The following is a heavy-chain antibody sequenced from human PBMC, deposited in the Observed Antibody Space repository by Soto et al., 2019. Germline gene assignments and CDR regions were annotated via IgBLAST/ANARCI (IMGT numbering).Heavy chain of an antibody. J-gene: IGHJ4*02. Sequence: EVQLVESGGGLVQPGRSLRLSCAASGFTFDDYAMHWVRQAPGKGLEWVSGISWNSGSIGYADSVKGRFTISRDNAKNSLYLQMNSLRAEDTALYYCARQYGGSWGQGTLVTVSS. CDR1: GFTFDDYA. CDR2: ISWNSGSI. V-gene: IGHV3-9*01. CDR3: ARQYGGS. D-gene: IGHD4-4*01.